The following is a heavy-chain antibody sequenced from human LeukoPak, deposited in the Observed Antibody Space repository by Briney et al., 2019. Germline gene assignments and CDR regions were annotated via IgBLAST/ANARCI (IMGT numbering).Heavy chain of an antibody. J-gene: IGHJ6*02. Sequence: ASVKVSCMASGYTFTSYGISWVRQAPGQGLEWMGWISAYNGNTNYAQKLQGRVTMTTDTSTSTAYMELRSLRSDDTAVYYCARNGRELWAKNYYYGMDVWGQGTTVTVSS. V-gene: IGHV1-18*01. CDR2: ISAYNGNT. CDR1: GYTFTSYG. D-gene: IGHD3-16*01. CDR3: ARNGRELWAKNYYYGMDV.